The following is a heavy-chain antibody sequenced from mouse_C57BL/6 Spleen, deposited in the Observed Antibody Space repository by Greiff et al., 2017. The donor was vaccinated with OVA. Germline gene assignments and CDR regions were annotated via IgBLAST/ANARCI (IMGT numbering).Heavy chain of an antibody. CDR3: AREGITSDFDY. D-gene: IGHD1-1*01. V-gene: IGHV1-72*01. CDR2: IDPTSGGT. J-gene: IGHJ2*01. Sequence: VQLQQSGAELVKPGASVKLSCKASGYTFTSYWMHWVKQRPGRGLEWIGRIDPTSGGTKYNEKFKSKATLTVDKPSSTAYMQLSSLTSEDSAVYYCAREGITSDFDYWGQGTTLTVSS. CDR1: GYTFTSYW.